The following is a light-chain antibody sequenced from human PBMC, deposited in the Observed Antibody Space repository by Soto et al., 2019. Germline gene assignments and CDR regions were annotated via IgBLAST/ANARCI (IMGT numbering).Light chain of an antibody. CDR2: AAS. Sequence: EILMTQSPATLSVSPGEGATLSCRASQSIGNTLDWYQQKPGQAPRLLIYAASTRATGIPVRFSGSGSGTEFTLTISSLQSEDFAVYYCQQYNDWPPMYTFGQGTKLEIK. CDR1: QSIGNT. J-gene: IGKJ2*01. CDR3: QQYNDWPPMYT. V-gene: IGKV3-15*01.